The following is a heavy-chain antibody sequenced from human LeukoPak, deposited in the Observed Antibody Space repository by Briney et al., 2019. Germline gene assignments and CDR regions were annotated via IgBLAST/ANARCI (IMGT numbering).Heavy chain of an antibody. CDR2: IGSDNKP. D-gene: IGHD3-10*02. CDR1: GFTFSSTA. Sequence: GESLRLSCAASGFTFSSTAMSWVRQAPGQGLEWVSSIGSDNKPHYSETVKGRFAISRDNSKSMLFLQLNSLRAEDTALYYCARDLHYYVAMDVRGQGTTVTVSS. J-gene: IGHJ6*02. CDR3: ARDLHYYVAMDV. V-gene: IGHV3-23*01.